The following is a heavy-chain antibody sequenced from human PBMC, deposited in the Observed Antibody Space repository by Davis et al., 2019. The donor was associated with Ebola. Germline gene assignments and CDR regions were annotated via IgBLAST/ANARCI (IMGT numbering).Heavy chain of an antibody. Sequence: GESLKISCAASGFTFSSYSMNWVRQAPGKGLEWVSYISSSSSTIYYADSVKGRFTISRDNAKNSLYPQMNSLRDEDTAVYYCASGITILRYWGQGTLVTVSS. CDR2: ISSSSSTI. D-gene: IGHD3-3*01. CDR1: GFTFSSYS. V-gene: IGHV3-48*02. J-gene: IGHJ4*02. CDR3: ASGITILRY.